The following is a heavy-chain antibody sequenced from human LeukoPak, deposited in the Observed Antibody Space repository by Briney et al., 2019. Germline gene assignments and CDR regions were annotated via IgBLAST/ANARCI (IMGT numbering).Heavy chain of an antibody. Sequence: GGSLRLSCAASGFTFSSYWMSWVRQAPGKGLEWVANIKQDGSEKYYVDSVKGRFTISRDNAKNSLYLQMNSLRAEDTAVYYCARECVLWFVAADYWGQGTLVTVPS. CDR3: ARECVLWFVAADY. CDR1: GFTFSSYW. V-gene: IGHV3-7*03. CDR2: IKQDGSEK. J-gene: IGHJ4*02. D-gene: IGHD3-10*01.